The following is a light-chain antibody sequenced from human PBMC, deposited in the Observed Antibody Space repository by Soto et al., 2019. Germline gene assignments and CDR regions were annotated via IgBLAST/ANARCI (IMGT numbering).Light chain of an antibody. Sequence: QSVLTQPPSASGSPGQSVTISCTGTSSDVGGYNYVSWYQQHPGKAPKLMIYEVSKRPSGVPDRFFGSKSGNTASLTVSGLQAEDEADYYCSSYAGSNNLLFGGGTQLTVL. V-gene: IGLV2-8*01. J-gene: IGLJ2*01. CDR3: SSYAGSNNLL. CDR2: EVS. CDR1: SSDVGGYNY.